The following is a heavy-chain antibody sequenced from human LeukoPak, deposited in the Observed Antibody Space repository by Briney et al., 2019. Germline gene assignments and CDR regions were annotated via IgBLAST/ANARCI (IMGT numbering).Heavy chain of an antibody. V-gene: IGHV3-30*04. CDR2: ITYDGSIK. J-gene: IGHJ2*01. CDR3: ARAPIFQSPGGWYFDL. Sequence: GGSLRLSCAASGFSFSIYAMHWVRQAPGKGLEWVAVITYDGSIKYYADSVKGRFTISRDNSKNTLYVQMNNLRTEDTAVYYCARAPIFQSPGGWYFDLWGRGTLVTVSS. D-gene: IGHD3-9*01. CDR1: GFSFSIYA.